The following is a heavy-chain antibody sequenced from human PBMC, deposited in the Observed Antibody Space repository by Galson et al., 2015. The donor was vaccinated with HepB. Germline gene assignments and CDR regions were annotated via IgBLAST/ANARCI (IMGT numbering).Heavy chain of an antibody. CDR3: ARDMVPVAATGAFDI. CDR1: GGTFSSYA. V-gene: IGHV1-69*04. J-gene: IGHJ3*02. Sequence: SVKASCKASGGTFSSYAISWVRQAPGQGLEWMGRIIPILGIANYAQKFQGRVTITADKSTSTAYMELSSLRSEDTAVYYCARDMVPVAATGAFDIWGQGTMVTVSS. CDR2: IIPILGIA. D-gene: IGHD6-19*01.